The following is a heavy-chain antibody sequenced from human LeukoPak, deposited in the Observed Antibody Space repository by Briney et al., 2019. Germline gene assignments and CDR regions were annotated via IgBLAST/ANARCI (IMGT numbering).Heavy chain of an antibody. J-gene: IGHJ4*02. CDR2: ITTRDVTT. CDR3: AKRAPYCSGGSCYSHFDY. Sequence: SWVRQAPGKGLEWISAITTRDVTTYYADSVKGRFTISRDNSKNTLYLQMDSLGAEDTAVYYCAKRAPYCSGGSCYSHFDYWGLGTLVTVSS. D-gene: IGHD2-15*01. V-gene: IGHV3-23*01.